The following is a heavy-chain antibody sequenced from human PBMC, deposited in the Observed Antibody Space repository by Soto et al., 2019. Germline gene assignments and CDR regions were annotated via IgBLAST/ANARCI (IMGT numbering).Heavy chain of an antibody. D-gene: IGHD5-18*01. CDR1: GDYISTYY. Sequence: SETLSLTCTVSGDYISTYYWSWIRQPAGKGLEWIGRISPSGSTNYHPSPKTRDYMSIDTYLKQICLKLTTVTVAYTAGYYCARVIPAMDIYGMDVWGQGTTVTVSS. CDR2: ISPSGST. V-gene: IGHV4-4*07. CDR3: ARVIPAMDIYGMDV. J-gene: IGHJ6*02.